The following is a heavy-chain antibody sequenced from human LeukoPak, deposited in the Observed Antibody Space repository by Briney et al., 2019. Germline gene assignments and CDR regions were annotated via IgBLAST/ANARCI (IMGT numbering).Heavy chain of an antibody. Sequence: SSPTLAKPTHTLTLTCSFSGFSLSASGVAVGWIRQPPGKALEWLAVLYWNDDNSYSPALKNRVTITKDTSKNQVGLTMANMAPVATATYYCAHLLGLFGSWVQWGQGTLVTV. CDR1: GFSLSASGVA. CDR3: AHLLGLFGSWVQ. D-gene: IGHD3-10*01. CDR2: LYWNDDN. J-gene: IGHJ4*02. V-gene: IGHV2-5*01.